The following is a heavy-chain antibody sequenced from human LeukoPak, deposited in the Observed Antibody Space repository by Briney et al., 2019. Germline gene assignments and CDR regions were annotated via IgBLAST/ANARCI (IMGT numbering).Heavy chain of an antibody. CDR3: AREYCSGGSCYSDY. D-gene: IGHD2-15*01. J-gene: IGHJ4*02. V-gene: IGHV3-53*01. Sequence: GGSLRLSCAASGFTVSSNYMSWVRQAPGKGLEWVSVIYSGGSTYYADSVKGRFTISRDNSKNTLYLQMNSLRAEDTAVYYSAREYCSGGSCYSDYWGQGTLVTVSS. CDR1: GFTVSSNY. CDR2: IYSGGST.